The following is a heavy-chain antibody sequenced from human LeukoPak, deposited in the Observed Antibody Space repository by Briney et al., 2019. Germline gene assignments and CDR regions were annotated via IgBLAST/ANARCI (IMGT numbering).Heavy chain of an antibody. CDR1: GFTFSDYW. D-gene: IGHD1-7*01. CDR2: IKQDGSEK. V-gene: IGHV3-7*01. CDR3: ARGWNYAFRFDY. Sequence: PGGSLRLSCAASGFTFSDYWMTWVRQAPGKGLEWVAHIKQDGSEKYYVDSVKGRFTVSIDNAKNLVFLQMNSLRAEDTAVYYCARGWNYAFRFDYWGQGTLVTVSS. J-gene: IGHJ4*02.